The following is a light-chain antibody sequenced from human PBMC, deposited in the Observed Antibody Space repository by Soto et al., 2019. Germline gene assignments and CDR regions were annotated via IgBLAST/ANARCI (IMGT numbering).Light chain of an antibody. J-gene: IGLJ1*01. V-gene: IGLV2-14*01. CDR1: SSDIGAYNF. CDR3: TSYRSATTPPYV. CDR2: EVA. Sequence: QSVLTQPPSVSAAPGQSITISCTGTSSDIGAYNFVSWYQHHPGRAPKLLIYEVAYRPSGISNRFSGSKSANTASLTISGLQAEDEADYFCTSYRSATTPPYVFGSGTKVTVL.